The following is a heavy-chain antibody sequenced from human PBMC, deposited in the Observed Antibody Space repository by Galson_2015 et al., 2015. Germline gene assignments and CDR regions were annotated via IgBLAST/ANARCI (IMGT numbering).Heavy chain of an antibody. CDR2: ISWNSGSK. V-gene: IGHV3-9*01. Sequence: SLRLSCAASGFTFGDYVMHWVRHAPGKGLEWVSGISWNSGSKAYADSVKGRFIVSRDNAKNSLYLQMNSLRDDDTALYYCAKDIRYSCVDHLELWGQGTLVTVSS. D-gene: IGHD5-18*01. CDR1: GFTFGDYV. J-gene: IGHJ4*02. CDR3: AKDIRYSCVDHLEL.